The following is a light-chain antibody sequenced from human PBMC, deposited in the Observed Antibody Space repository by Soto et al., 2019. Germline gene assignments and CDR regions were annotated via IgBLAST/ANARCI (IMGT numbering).Light chain of an antibody. CDR3: QQSGSSFYT. J-gene: IGKJ2*01. Sequence: DIQMTQSPSSLSASVGDRVTITCRASQAINNYLAWYQQKPGQVPKVLIYGVSTLQSGVPSRFSGSGSGTDFTLTISGLEPEDFAVYYCQQSGSSFYTFGQGTKLEIK. CDR1: QAINNY. V-gene: IGKV1-27*01. CDR2: GVS.